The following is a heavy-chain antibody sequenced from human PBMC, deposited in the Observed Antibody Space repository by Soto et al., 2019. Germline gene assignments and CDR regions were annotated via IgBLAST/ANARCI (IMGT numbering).Heavy chain of an antibody. CDR2: ISSSNNTI. CDR3: ALRAGPL. V-gene: IGHV3-48*01. D-gene: IGHD6-13*01. J-gene: IGHJ4*02. CDR1: GFSFTTYS. Sequence: EVQLVESGGGLVQPGGSLRLSCAASGFSFTTYSMNWVRQAPGKGLEWISYISSSNNTIYYADSVKGRFTISRDNAKNSLSLQMNSLRAEDTAVYYCALRAGPLGGQGTLVTVSS.